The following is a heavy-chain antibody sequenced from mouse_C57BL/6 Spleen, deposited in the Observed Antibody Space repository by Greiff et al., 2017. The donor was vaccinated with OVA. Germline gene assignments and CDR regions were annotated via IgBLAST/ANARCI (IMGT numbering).Heavy chain of an antibody. J-gene: IGHJ1*03. CDR3: ARRYGSSYRYFDV. D-gene: IGHD1-1*01. CDR2: ISNLAYSI. Sequence: DVMLVESGGGLVQPGGSLKLSCAASGFTFSDYGMAWVRQAPRKGPEWVAFISNLAYSIYYADTVTGRFTISRENAKNTLYLEMSSLRSEDTAMYYCARRYGSSYRYFDVWGTGTTVTVSS. V-gene: IGHV5-15*04. CDR1: GFTFSDYG.